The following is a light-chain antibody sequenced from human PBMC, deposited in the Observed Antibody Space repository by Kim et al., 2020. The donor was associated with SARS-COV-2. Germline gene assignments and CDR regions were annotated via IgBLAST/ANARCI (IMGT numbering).Light chain of an antibody. CDR3: QTWGTGIHVV. J-gene: IGLJ2*01. V-gene: IGLV4-69*01. Sequence: QPVLTQSPPASASLGASVKLTCTLSSGHSSYAIAWHQQQPEKGPRYLMKLNSDGSHSKGDGIPDRFSGSSSGAERYLTISSLQSEDEADYYCQTWGTGIHVVFGGGTQLTVL. CDR2: LNSDGSH. CDR1: SGHSSYA.